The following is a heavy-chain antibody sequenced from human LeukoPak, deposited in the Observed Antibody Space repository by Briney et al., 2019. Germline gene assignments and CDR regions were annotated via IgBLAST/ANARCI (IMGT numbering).Heavy chain of an antibody. J-gene: IGHJ4*02. Sequence: GGSLRLSCAASGFTFSSYSMNWVRQAPGKGLEWVSYISSSSSTIYYADSVKGRFTISRDNAKNSLYLQMNSLRAEDTAVYYCARRPRDILTGYNYFDYWGQGSPVTVSS. V-gene: IGHV3-48*04. CDR1: GFTFSSYS. CDR3: ARRPRDILTGYNYFDY. CDR2: ISSSSSTI. D-gene: IGHD3-9*01.